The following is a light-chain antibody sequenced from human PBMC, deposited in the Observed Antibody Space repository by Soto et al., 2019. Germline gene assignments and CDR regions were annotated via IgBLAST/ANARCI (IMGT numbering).Light chain of an antibody. J-gene: IGLJ1*01. CDR1: SSDVGGYNY. CDR2: DVS. Sequence: QSALTQPASVSGSPGQSITISCTGTSSDVGGYNYVSWYQHHPGKAPKLMIYDVSNRPSGVSNRLSGSKSGNTASLTISGLQAEDEAYYYCSSYTSSSTLVFGTGTKLTVL. V-gene: IGLV2-14*03. CDR3: SSYTSSSTLV.